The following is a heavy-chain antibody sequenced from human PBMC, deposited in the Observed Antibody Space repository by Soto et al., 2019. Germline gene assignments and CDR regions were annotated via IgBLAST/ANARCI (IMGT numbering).Heavy chain of an antibody. CDR1: GGALSSYA. V-gene: IGHV1-69*13. J-gene: IGHJ6*02. CDR2: IIPIFGTA. Sequence: GASVEVSCTASGGALSSYAISWVRQAPGQGLEWMGGIIPIFGTANYAQKFQGRVTITADESTSTAYMELRSLRSDDTAVYYCAISSWYYYGMDVWGQGTTVTVSS. D-gene: IGHD6-13*01. CDR3: AISSWYYYGMDV.